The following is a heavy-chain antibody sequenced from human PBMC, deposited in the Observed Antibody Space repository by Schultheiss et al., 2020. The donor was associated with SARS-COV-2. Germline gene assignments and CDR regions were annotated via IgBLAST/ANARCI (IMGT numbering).Heavy chain of an antibody. J-gene: IGHJ4*02. Sequence: SETLSLTCTVSGGSISSGDYYWSWIRQPPGKGLEWIGYIYYSGSTYYNPSLKSRVTISVDTSKNQFSLKLSSVTAADTAVYYCSRGSDPYKLGYWGQGTLVTVSS. D-gene: IGHD5-24*01. CDR1: GGSISSGDYY. V-gene: IGHV4-30-4*01. CDR2: IYYSGST. CDR3: SRGSDPYKLGY.